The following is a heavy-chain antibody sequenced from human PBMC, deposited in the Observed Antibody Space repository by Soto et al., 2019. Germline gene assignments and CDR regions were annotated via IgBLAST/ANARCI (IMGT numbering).Heavy chain of an antibody. CDR1: GFSLSNAGLG. Sequence: QVTVKESGPVLVKPTETLTLTCTVSGFSLSNAGLGVSWIRQPPGKALEWLAHIFSNDEKSYSTYLKSRLTSSKDTSKSQVVLIMTNMGPVDTATYYCASTYSASWYWFDPWGQGTLVSVSS. J-gene: IGHJ5*02. CDR2: IFSNDEK. V-gene: IGHV2-26*04. CDR3: ASTYSASWYWFDP. D-gene: IGHD6-13*01.